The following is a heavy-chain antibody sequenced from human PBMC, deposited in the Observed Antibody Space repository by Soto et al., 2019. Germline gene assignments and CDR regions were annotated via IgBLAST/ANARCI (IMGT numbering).Heavy chain of an antibody. D-gene: IGHD3-16*01. CDR1: GFTFSNYA. CDR3: VRDQRGAFDY. Sequence: EVQLLDSGGGLVQPGGSLRLSCAASGFTFSNYAMSWVRQAPGKGLEWVSGIRGSGSFTYYADSVEGRFTISRDNSQNTMNLEMHSLRVDDSAVYYCVRDQRGAFDYCGQGTLVTASS. V-gene: IGHV3-23*01. J-gene: IGHJ4*02. CDR2: IRGSGSFT.